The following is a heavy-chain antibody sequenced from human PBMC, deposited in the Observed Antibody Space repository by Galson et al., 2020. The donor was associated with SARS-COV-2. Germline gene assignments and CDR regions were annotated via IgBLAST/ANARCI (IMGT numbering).Heavy chain of an antibody. D-gene: IGHD6-19*01. Sequence: GGSLRLSCEASGFTFSSYAMHWVRQAPGKGLEWVAVISYDGSNKYYADSVKGRFTISRDNSKNTLYLQMNSLRAEDTAVYYCARGGAIAVAGLDFWGQGTLVTVSS. CDR3: ARGGAIAVAGLDF. J-gene: IGHJ4*02. V-gene: IGHV3-30-3*01. CDR2: ISYDGSNK. CDR1: GFTFSSYA.